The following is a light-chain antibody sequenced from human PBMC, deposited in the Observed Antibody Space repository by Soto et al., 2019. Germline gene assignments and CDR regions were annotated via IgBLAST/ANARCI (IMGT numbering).Light chain of an antibody. CDR1: KLGDKF. CDR3: QAWDSSTAI. Sequence: SYELTQPPSVSVSPGQTASITCSGDKLGDKFASWYQQKPGQSPLMVIYQDSKRPSGIPERFSGSNSGNTATLTISGTQAMDEADYYCQAWDSSTAIFGGGTKLTVL. V-gene: IGLV3-1*01. CDR2: QDS. J-gene: IGLJ2*01.